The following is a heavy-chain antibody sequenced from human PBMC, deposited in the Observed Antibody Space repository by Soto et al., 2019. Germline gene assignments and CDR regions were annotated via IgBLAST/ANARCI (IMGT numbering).Heavy chain of an antibody. D-gene: IGHD3-3*01. CDR3: ARVLYYDCWRGYCGGISTLDGMDV. V-gene: IGHV4-34*01. CDR2: INHSGST. CDR1: GGSFSGYY. Sequence: SETLSLTCAVYGGSFSGYYWSWIRQPPGKGLERIGEINHSGSTNYNPSLKRRVTMSGDSSKNRFTVKLSFVTAADRAVYYCARVLYYDCWRGYCGGISTLDGMDVWGQGTTVTVSS. J-gene: IGHJ6*02.